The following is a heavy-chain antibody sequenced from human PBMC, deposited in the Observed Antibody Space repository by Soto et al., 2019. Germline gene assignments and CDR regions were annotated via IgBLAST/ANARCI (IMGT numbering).Heavy chain of an antibody. CDR3: ARGFGSSLYYYYYGMDV. V-gene: IGHV1-69*13. CDR1: SGTFTSYA. J-gene: IGHJ6*02. CDR2: IIPIFGTA. Sequence: SVHVSCKASSGTFTSYAISWVRQAPGQGLEWMGGIIPIFGTANYAQKFQGRVTITADESTSTAYMELSSLRSEDTAVYYCARGFGSSLYYYYYGMDVWGQGTTVTVSS. D-gene: IGHD6-6*01.